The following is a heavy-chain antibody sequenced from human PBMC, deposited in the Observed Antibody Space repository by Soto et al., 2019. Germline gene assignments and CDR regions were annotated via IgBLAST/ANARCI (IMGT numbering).Heavy chain of an antibody. CDR3: ARENRGYSYGDTGDY. V-gene: IGHV1-18*01. Sequence: ASVKVSCKASGYTFTSYGISWVRQAPGQGLEWMGWISAYNGNTNYAQKLQGRATMTTDTSTSTAYMELRSLRSDDTAVYYCARENRGYSYGDTGDYWGQGTLVTVS. CDR2: ISAYNGNT. J-gene: IGHJ4*02. CDR1: GYTFTSYG. D-gene: IGHD5-18*01.